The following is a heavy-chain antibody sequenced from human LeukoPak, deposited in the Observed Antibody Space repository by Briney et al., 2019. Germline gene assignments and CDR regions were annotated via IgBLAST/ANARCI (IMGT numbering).Heavy chain of an antibody. V-gene: IGHV5-51*01. CDR1: RYIFTGYW. CDR2: INPADSDT. Sequence: GEALKLSLKESRYIFTGYWNASVIQMPREGLRRKGIINPADSDTRYSLSFQGQVTMSADKSISTAYLQWSSLKASDTAMYYCARQGGSYVSLDYWGQGTLVTVSS. J-gene: IGHJ4*02. CDR3: ARQGGSYVSLDY. D-gene: IGHD1-26*01.